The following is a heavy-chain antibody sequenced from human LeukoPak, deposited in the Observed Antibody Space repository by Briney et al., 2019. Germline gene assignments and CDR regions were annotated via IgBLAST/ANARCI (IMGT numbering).Heavy chain of an antibody. CDR2: LGTNGDA. V-gene: IGHV3-13*01. CDR1: GFSFSDYD. Sequence: GGSLRLSCVASGFSFSDYDMYWVRQAAGRGLEWVSALGTNGDAYYLGSVRGRLTISRENVKNSLYLQMNSLGVEDTAVYYCTSWGDTTAEYFQRWGQGTLVTVSS. CDR3: TSWGDTTAEYFQR. J-gene: IGHJ1*01. D-gene: IGHD2-21*02.